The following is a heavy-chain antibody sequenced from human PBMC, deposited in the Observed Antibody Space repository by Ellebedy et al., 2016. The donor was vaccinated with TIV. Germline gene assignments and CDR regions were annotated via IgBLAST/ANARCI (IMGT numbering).Heavy chain of an antibody. CDR1: GGSFLGYY. CDR3: ARGRRFSASFHPMMSTFEV. D-gene: IGHD3-10*01. Sequence: SETLSLXXTVHGGSFLGYYWSWIRQSPGKGLQWIGEINPSGGTNYTTPLKSRLTMSIDTSKRQISLNLSSATAADTAVYYCARGRRFSASFHPMMSTFEVWGQGTTVIVSS. J-gene: IGHJ3*01. CDR2: INPSGGT. V-gene: IGHV4-34*01.